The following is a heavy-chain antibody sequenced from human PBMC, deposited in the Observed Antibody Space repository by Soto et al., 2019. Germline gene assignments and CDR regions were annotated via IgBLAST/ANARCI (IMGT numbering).Heavy chain of an antibody. Sequence: VGSLRLSWAASGFTFSSYARHWVRHSPFKLLEWVAVISYDGSNKYYADSVKGRFTISRDNSKNTLYLQMNSLRAEDTAVYYCARGESITIYYYYYGMDVWGQGTTVTVSS. D-gene: IGHD3-3*01. CDR1: GFTFSSYA. V-gene: IGHV3-30-3*01. CDR2: ISYDGSNK. CDR3: ARGESITIYYYYYGMDV. J-gene: IGHJ6*02.